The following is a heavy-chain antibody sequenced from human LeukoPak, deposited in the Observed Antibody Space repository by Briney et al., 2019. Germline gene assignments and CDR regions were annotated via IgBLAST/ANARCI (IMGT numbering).Heavy chain of an antibody. D-gene: IGHD1-26*01. J-gene: IGHJ4*02. Sequence: PGGSLRLSCAASRFTFSTSWMHWVRQAPGKGLEWVGRIKSKTDGGTTDYAAPVKGRFTISRDDSKNTLYLQMNSLKTEDTAVYYCTTRGGSFSIFDYWGQGTLVTVSS. CDR2: IKSKTDGGTT. CDR1: RFTFSTSW. CDR3: TTRGGSFSIFDY. V-gene: IGHV3-15*01.